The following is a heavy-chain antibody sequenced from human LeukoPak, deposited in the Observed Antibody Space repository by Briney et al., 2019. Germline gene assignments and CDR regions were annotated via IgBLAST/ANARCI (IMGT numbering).Heavy chain of an antibody. Sequence: VTPGGSLRLSCTVSGFTFSNYGMNWVRQAPGKGLERVASISSSSSYIYYADSVKGRFTISRDNAKNSLYLQLNSLRAEDTAVYYCARETYGDYGFDYWGQGTLVTVSS. CDR1: GFTFSNYG. CDR2: ISSSSSYI. J-gene: IGHJ4*02. D-gene: IGHD4-17*01. V-gene: IGHV3-21*01. CDR3: ARETYGDYGFDY.